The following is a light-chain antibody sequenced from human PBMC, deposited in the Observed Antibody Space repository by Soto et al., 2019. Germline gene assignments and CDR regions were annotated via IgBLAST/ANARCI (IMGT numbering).Light chain of an antibody. Sequence: EIVLTQSPGTLSLSPGERATLSCRASQSVSSSYLAWYQQKPGQAPRLLIHGASNRATGIPDRFSGSGSGTDFTLTISRLEPDDFAVYCCQQYGSLPLTFGPGTRVDIK. J-gene: IGKJ3*01. CDR1: QSVSSSY. CDR2: GAS. V-gene: IGKV3-20*01. CDR3: QQYGSLPLT.